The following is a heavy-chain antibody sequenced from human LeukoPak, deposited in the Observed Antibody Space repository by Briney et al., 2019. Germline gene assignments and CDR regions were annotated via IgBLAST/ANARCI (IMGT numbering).Heavy chain of an antibody. D-gene: IGHD4-17*01. CDR3: AREDPGYGDTHFDY. J-gene: IGHJ4*02. CDR2: IYHSGST. CDR1: GYSISSGYY. Sequence: SETLSLTCTVSGYSISSGYYWGWIRQPPGKGLEWIGSIYHSGSTYYNPSLKSRVTISVDTSKNQFSLKLSSVTAADTAVYYCAREDPGYGDTHFDYWGQGTLVTVSS. V-gene: IGHV4-38-2*02.